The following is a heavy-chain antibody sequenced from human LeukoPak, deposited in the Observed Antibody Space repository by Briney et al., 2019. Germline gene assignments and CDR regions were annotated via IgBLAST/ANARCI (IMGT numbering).Heavy chain of an antibody. J-gene: IGHJ4*02. V-gene: IGHV1-46*01. D-gene: IGHD6-6*01. CDR3: ARVHSSSAGALYY. CDR2: INPSGGST. Sequence: ASVKVSCKASGGTFSSYAISWVRQAPGQGLEWMGIINPSGGSTSYAQKFQGRVTMTRDTSTSTVCMELSSLRSEDTAVYYCARVHSSSAGALYYWGQGTLVTVSS. CDR1: GGTFSSYA.